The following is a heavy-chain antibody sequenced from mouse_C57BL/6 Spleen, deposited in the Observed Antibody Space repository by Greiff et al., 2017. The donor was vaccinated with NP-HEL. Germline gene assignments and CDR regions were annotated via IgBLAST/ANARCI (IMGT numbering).Heavy chain of an antibody. V-gene: IGHV14-4*01. CDR2: IDPENGDT. J-gene: IGHJ3*01. Sequence: EVQLQESGAELVRPGASVKLSCTASGFNIKDDYMHWVKQRPEQGLEWIGWIDPENGDTEYASKFQGKATITADTSSNTAYLQLSSLTSEDTAVYYCTTGGFAYWGQGTLVTVSA. CDR3: TTGGFAY. CDR1: GFNIKDDY.